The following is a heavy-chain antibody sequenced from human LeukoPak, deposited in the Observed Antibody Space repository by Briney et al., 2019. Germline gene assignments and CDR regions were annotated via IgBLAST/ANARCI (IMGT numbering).Heavy chain of an antibody. V-gene: IGHV4-59*02. D-gene: IGHD6-6*01. CDR2: THHSGNT. Sequence: PSETLSLTCIVSGDSVSGYYWNWIRQPPGKGLEWIGYTHHSGNTLYNPSLKSRVTTSVDTSKNQFSLSLSSVTAADTAVYYCARVGLAARRLEDAFDIWGQGTMVTVSS. J-gene: IGHJ3*02. CDR3: ARVGLAARRLEDAFDI. CDR1: GDSVSGYY.